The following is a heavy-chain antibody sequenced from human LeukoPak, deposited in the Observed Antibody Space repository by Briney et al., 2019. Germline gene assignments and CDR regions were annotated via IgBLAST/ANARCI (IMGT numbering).Heavy chain of an antibody. J-gene: IGHJ5*02. CDR1: GFTVSRNY. Sequence: GGSLRLSCAASGFTVSRNYLSWVRQAPGKGLEWVSVIYSGGSTYYADSVKGRFTISRDNSKNTLYLQMNSLRAEDTAVYYCASTSAIEGYWFDPWGQGTLVTVSS. D-gene: IGHD2-2*02. CDR3: ASTSAIEGYWFDP. V-gene: IGHV3-66*02. CDR2: IYSGGST.